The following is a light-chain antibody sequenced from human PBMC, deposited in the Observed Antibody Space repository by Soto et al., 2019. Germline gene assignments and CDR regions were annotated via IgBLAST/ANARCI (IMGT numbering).Light chain of an antibody. CDR2: WAS. CDR3: QQYYRTPYT. Sequence: DIVMTQSPDSLAVSLGERATINCESSQSVFYTSNNKNFLAWYQHKARQPPKLLISWASTRESGVPDRFSASGSGTAFTLTINSLQAEDVAVYYCQQYYRTPYTFGQGTKLEI. V-gene: IGKV4-1*01. J-gene: IGKJ2*01. CDR1: QSVFYTSNNKNF.